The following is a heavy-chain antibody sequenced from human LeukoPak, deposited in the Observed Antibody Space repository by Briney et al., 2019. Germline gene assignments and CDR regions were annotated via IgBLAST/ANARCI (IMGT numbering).Heavy chain of an antibody. CDR3: AKGAYEYIEMGYFDS. J-gene: IGHJ4*02. V-gene: IGHV3-23*01. Sequence: GGSLRLSCAASGFTSTNYAMNWVRQAPGKGLEWVSILIGSSGSTDYADSVKGRFTLSRDTSKNTLFLQMNSLRAEDTAIYYCAKGAYEYIEMGYFDSWGQGTRVTVSS. CDR2: LIGSSGST. D-gene: IGHD5-12*01. CDR1: GFTSTNYA.